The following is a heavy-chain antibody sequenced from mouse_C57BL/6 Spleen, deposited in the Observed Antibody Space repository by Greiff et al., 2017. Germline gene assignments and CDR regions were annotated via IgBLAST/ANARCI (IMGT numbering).Heavy chain of an antibody. D-gene: IGHD2-2*01. CDR2: INPSSGYT. CDR3: ARLDGYDDGWFAY. V-gene: IGHV1-7*01. CDR1: GYTFTSYW. J-gene: IGHJ3*01. Sequence: QVQLKESGAELAKPGALVKLSCKASGYTFTSYWMHWVKQRPGQGLEWIGYINPSSGYTKYNQKFKDKATLTADKSSSTAYMQLSSLTYEDSAVYYCARLDGYDDGWFAYWGQGTLVTVSA.